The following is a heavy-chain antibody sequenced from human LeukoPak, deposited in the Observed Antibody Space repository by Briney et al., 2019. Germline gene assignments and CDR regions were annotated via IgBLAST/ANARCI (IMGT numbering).Heavy chain of an antibody. CDR3: AKEEDGDYVLSTDY. CDR1: GFTFSNHG. Sequence: GGSLRLSCAASGFTFSNHGMHWVRQAPGKGLEWVAFIRYDGSNKYYADSVKGRFSISRDNSKNTLYLQMNSLRAEDTAVYYCAKEEDGDYVLSTDYWGQGTLVTVSS. D-gene: IGHD4-17*01. V-gene: IGHV3-30*02. CDR2: IRYDGSNK. J-gene: IGHJ4*02.